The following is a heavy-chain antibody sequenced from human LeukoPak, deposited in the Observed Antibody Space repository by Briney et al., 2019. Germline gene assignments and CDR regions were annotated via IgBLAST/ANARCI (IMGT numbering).Heavy chain of an antibody. CDR1: GFTFSTYG. V-gene: IGHV3-30*18. CDR3: AKAVGSISWSFDY. Sequence: HPGGSLRLSCEASGFTFSTYGMHWVRQAPGKGLEWVALMSYDGSDKSYADSVKGRFTISRDNSKSTLYLQMDSLRGDDAAVYYCAKAVGSISWSFDYWGQGTLVTVSS. CDR2: MSYDGSDK. D-gene: IGHD6-13*01. J-gene: IGHJ4*02.